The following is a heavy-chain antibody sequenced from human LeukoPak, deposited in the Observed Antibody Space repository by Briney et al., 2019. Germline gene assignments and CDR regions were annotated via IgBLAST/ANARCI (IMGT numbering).Heavy chain of an antibody. Sequence: GGSLRLFCAASGFTFSSYAMSWVRQAPGKGLEWVSAISGSGGSTYYADSVKGRFTISRDNSKNTLYLQMNSLRAEDTAVYYCAKDSPGYYDFWSGYYTGDWFDPWGQGTLVTVSS. J-gene: IGHJ5*02. V-gene: IGHV3-23*01. D-gene: IGHD3-3*01. CDR3: AKDSPGYYDFWSGYYTGDWFDP. CDR1: GFTFSSYA. CDR2: ISGSGGST.